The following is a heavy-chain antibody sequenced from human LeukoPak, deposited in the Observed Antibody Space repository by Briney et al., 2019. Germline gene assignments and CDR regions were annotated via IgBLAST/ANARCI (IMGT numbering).Heavy chain of an antibody. CDR2: ISAYNGNT. V-gene: IGHV1-18*01. CDR1: GYTFTSYG. CDR3: ARVGTQVLPFYYYDSSGYTTSDY. D-gene: IGHD3-22*01. Sequence: ASVKVSCKASGYTFTSYGISWVRQAPGQGLEWMGWISAYNGNTNYAQKLQGRVTMTTDTSTNTAYMELRSLRSDDTAVYYCARVGTQVLPFYYYDSSGYTTSDYWGQGTLVTVSS. J-gene: IGHJ4*02.